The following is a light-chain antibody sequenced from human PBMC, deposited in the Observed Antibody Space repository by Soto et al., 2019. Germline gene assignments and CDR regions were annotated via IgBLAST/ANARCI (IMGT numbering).Light chain of an antibody. CDR1: QSVSSSY. Sequence: EIVLTQSPGTLSLSPGERATLSCRASQSVSSSYLAWYQQKPGQAPRLLIYGASSRATGIPDRFSGSGSGTDFTLTISRLEPEDCAVYYCQQYGSSLTLTFGGGTKVELK. J-gene: IGKJ4*01. CDR2: GAS. CDR3: QQYGSSLTLT. V-gene: IGKV3-20*01.